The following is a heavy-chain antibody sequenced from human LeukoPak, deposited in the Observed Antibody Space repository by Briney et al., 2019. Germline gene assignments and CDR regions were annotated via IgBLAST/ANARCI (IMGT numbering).Heavy chain of an antibody. J-gene: IGHJ4*02. CDR1: GFTFSSYA. V-gene: IGHV3-23*01. CDR2: ISGGGGST. D-gene: IGHD2-15*01. Sequence: GGSLRLSCAASGFTFSSYAMSWVRQAPGKGLEWVSAISGGGGSTYYADSVKGRFTISRDNSKNTLYLQMNSLRAEDTAVYYCAKDKLAYCSGGSCYYFDYWGQGTLVTVSS. CDR3: AKDKLAYCSGGSCYYFDY.